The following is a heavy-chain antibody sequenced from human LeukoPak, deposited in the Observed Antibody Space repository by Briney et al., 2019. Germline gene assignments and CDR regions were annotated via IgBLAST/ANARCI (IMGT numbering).Heavy chain of an antibody. D-gene: IGHD2-21*01. V-gene: IGHV4-34*01. CDR1: GFTFSSYG. CDR2: INHSGST. Sequence: PRGSLRLSCAASGFTFSSYGMHWVRQAPGKGLEWIGEINHSGSTNYNPSLKSRVTISVDTSKNQFSLKLSSVTAADTAVYYCARGQHNYYYYYMDVWGKGTTVTVSS. CDR3: ARGQHNYYYYYMDV. J-gene: IGHJ6*03.